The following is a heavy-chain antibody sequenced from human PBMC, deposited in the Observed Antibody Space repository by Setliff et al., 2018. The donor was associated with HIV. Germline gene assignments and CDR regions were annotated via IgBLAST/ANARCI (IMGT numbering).Heavy chain of an antibody. J-gene: IGHJ4*02. CDR2: IYRDGAT. CDR1: GFRFRSYW. D-gene: IGHD4-17*01. Sequence: GGSLRLSCAASGFRFRSYWMSWVRQAPGKGLEWVSVIYRDGATYYADSVKGRFTISRDTAKNTVYLQMNSLTSEDTAFYYCARGRINYGDYYYWGQGTLVTVSS. CDR3: ARGRINYGDYYY. V-gene: IGHV3-53*01.